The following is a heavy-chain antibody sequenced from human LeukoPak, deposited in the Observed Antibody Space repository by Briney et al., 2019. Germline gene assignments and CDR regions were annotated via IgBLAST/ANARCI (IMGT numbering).Heavy chain of an antibody. D-gene: IGHD2-2*01. CDR1: GGSISSYY. CDR2: IYYSGST. J-gene: IGHJ6*03. CDR3: ARQIVVVPAAIFEPYYYYMDV. Sequence: PSETLSLTCTVSGGSISSYYWSWIRQPPGKGLEWIGYIYYSGSTNYNPSLKSRVTISVDTSKNQFSLKLSSVTAADTAVYYCARQIVVVPAAIFEPYYYYMDVWGKGTTVTVSS. V-gene: IGHV4-59*01.